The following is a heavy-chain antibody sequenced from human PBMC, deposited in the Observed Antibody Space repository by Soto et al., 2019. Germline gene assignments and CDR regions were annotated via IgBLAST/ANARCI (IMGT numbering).Heavy chain of an antibody. J-gene: IGHJ6*02. CDR1: GYSFTDYT. CDR3: SRATLRYYAMDV. V-gene: IGHV1-3*01. Sequence: GASVKVSCKASGYSFTDYTIHWVRQAPGQGLEWMGCITAGHGNTQYSEKFQGRVTISRDSSASTTYMELRSLRFDDTAVYYCSRATLRYYAMDVWGQGTTVTVSS. CDR2: ITAGHGNT.